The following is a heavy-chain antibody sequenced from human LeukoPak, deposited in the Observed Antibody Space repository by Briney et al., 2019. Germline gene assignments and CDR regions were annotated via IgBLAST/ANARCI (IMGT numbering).Heavy chain of an antibody. CDR2: IYYSGST. CDR3: ARQRSVSGYYLDGVRWFDP. V-gene: IGHV4-39*01. Sequence: KSSETLSLTCTVSGGSISSSSYYWGWIRQPPGKGLEWIGSIYYSGSTYYNPSLKSRVTISVDTSKNQFSLKLSSVTAADTAVYFCARQRSVSGYYLDGVRWFDPWGQGTLVTVSS. J-gene: IGHJ5*02. D-gene: IGHD3-22*01. CDR1: GGSISSSSYY.